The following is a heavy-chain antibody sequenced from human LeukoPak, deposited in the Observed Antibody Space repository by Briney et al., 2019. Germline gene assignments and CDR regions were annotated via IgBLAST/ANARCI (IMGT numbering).Heavy chain of an antibody. CDR1: GFTFSSYG. Sequence: GRSLRLSCAASGFTFSSYGMHWVRQAPGKGLEWVAVISYDGSNKYYADSVKGRFTISRDNSKNTLYLQMNSLRAEDTAAYYCVSTRFDYWGQGTLVIVSS. CDR2: ISYDGSNK. J-gene: IGHJ4*02. D-gene: IGHD4-11*01. CDR3: VSTRFDY. V-gene: IGHV3-30*03.